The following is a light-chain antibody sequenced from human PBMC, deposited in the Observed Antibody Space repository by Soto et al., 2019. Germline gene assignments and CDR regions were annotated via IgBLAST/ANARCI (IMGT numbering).Light chain of an antibody. Sequence: QSALTQPASVSGSPGQSITISCTGTSSDVGGYKYVSWYQQHPGKAPKLMIYDIRNRPSGVSNRFSGSKSGNTASLTISGLQAEDEADYYCSSETSSSTRVFGTGTKVTVL. V-gene: IGLV2-14*03. CDR1: SSDVGGYKY. J-gene: IGLJ1*01. CDR3: SSETSSSTRV. CDR2: DIR.